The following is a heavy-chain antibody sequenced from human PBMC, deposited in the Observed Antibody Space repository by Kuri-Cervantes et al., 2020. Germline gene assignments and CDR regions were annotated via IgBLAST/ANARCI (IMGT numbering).Heavy chain of an antibody. Sequence: LSLTCAASGFTFSKVWMSWVRQAPGKGLEWVGRIKSKTDGGTTDYAAPVKGRFTISRDDSKNTLYLQMNSLKTEDTAVYYCTTDKELYYDFWSGYYRTFDYWGQGTLVTVSS. V-gene: IGHV3-15*01. CDR3: TTDKELYYDFWSGYYRTFDY. CDR1: GFTFSKVW. D-gene: IGHD3-3*01. J-gene: IGHJ4*02. CDR2: IKSKTDGGTT.